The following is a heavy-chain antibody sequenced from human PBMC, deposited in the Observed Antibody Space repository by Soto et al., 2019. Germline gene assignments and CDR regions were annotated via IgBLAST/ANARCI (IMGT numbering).Heavy chain of an antibody. Sequence: SETLSLTCTVSGGSVSRGSYYWSWIRQPPGKGLEWIGYMYHSGSTNYNPALKSRVTISVDTSKNQFSLKLSSVTAADTAVYYCAKVLEYSVPGYSSSCFDYWGQGTLVTVSS. V-gene: IGHV4-61*01. CDR2: MYHSGST. J-gene: IGHJ4*02. CDR1: GGSVSRGSYY. CDR3: AKVLEYSVPGYSSSCFDY. D-gene: IGHD6-13*01.